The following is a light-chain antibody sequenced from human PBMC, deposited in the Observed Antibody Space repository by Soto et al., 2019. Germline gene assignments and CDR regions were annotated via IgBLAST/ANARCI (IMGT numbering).Light chain of an antibody. CDR3: KHADTRPTT. V-gene: IGKV1-12*01. J-gene: IGKJ5*01. CDR2: AAS. Sequence: DKQVTQSPSSVSASVGDRVTIPCRASQNIRNWLAWYQQKPGNPPKLLIYAASRLEIGVPLRFSGSGSGTDFTLTISTLQAEDVATYYCKHADTRPTTFGQGTRLEIK. CDR1: QNIRNW.